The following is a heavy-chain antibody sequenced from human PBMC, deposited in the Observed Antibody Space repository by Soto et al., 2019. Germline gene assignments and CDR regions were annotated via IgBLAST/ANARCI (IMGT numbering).Heavy chain of an antibody. V-gene: IGHV4-34*01. D-gene: IGHD1-1*01. Sequence: QVQLQQWGAGLLKPSETLSLTCAVFGGSVNSGNYYWSWIRQPPGKGLEWIGEMSHSGGTHLNPSLKSRVLISVDTSKNQCCRTMSSVTAAATALYYCARVERGTATTVVDAFDIWGPGTMVTVSS. CDR1: GGSVNSGNYY. CDR3: ARVERGTATTVVDAFDI. CDR2: MSHSGGT. J-gene: IGHJ3*02.